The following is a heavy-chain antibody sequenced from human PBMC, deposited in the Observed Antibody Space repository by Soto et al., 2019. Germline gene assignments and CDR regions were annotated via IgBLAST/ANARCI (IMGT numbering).Heavy chain of an antibody. CDR3: AKNRPNIVVVVAAMEWFYFDY. J-gene: IGHJ4*02. Sequence: PGGSLRLSCAASGFTFSSYAMSWVRQAPGKGLEWVSAISGSGGSTYYADSVKGRFTISRDNSKNTLYLQMSSPRAEDTAVYYCAKNRPNIVVVVAAMEWFYFDYWGQGTLVTVSS. CDR1: GFTFSSYA. CDR2: ISGSGGST. V-gene: IGHV3-23*01. D-gene: IGHD2-15*01.